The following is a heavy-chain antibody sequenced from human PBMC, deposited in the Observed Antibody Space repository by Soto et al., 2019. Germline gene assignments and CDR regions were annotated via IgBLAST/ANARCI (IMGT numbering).Heavy chain of an antibody. Sequence: GGSLRLSCAASGFTFSSYAMSWVRQAPGKGLEWVSAISGSGGSTYYADSVKGRFTISRDNSKNTLYLQMNSLRAEDTAVYYCAKCEERTTVTTSKGRRFYYYYGMDVWGQGTTVTVSS. J-gene: IGHJ6*02. CDR1: GFTFSSYA. V-gene: IGHV3-23*01. D-gene: IGHD4-17*01. CDR3: AKCEERTTVTTSKGRRFYYYYGMDV. CDR2: ISGSGGST.